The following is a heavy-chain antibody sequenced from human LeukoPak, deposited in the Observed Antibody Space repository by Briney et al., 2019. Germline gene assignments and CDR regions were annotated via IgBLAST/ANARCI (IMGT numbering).Heavy chain of an antibody. Sequence: GGSLRLSCAASGFTVSSNYMSWVRQAPGKGLEWVSVIYSGGSTYYADSVKGRFTISRDNSKNTLYLQMNSLRAEDTAVYYCARSIVGATSWFGPWGQGTLVTVSS. CDR2: IYSGGST. V-gene: IGHV3-53*01. CDR3: ARSIVGATSWFGP. J-gene: IGHJ5*02. CDR1: GFTVSSNY. D-gene: IGHD1-26*01.